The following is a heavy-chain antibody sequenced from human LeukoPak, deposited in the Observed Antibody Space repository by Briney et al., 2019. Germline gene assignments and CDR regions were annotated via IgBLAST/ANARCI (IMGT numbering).Heavy chain of an antibody. CDR3: ARRLGDSSGYYYAENYFDY. CDR1: GGSISSSSYY. V-gene: IGHV4-39*01. D-gene: IGHD3-22*01. CDR2: IYYSGST. J-gene: IGHJ4*02. Sequence: PSETLSLTCTVSGGSISSSSYYWGWIRQPPGKGLEWIGSIYYSGSTYYNPSLKSRVTISVDTSKNQFSLKLSSVTAADTAVYYCARRLGDSSGYYYAENYFDYWGQGTLVTVSS.